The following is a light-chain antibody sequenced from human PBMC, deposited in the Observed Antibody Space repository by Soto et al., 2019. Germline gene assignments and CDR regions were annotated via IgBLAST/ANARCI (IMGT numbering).Light chain of an antibody. CDR1: QYVSSSY. J-gene: IGKJ4*01. CDR3: QQYGSSYPT. V-gene: IGKV3-20*01. CDR2: DAS. Sequence: EIVLTQSPGTLSLSPGERATLSCRASQYVSSSYLTWYQQKPGQAPRLLIYDASRRDIGTPDRFSGSGSGKDFTHTISGLEPENFAVSYCQQYGSSYPTFGGGTRVEIK.